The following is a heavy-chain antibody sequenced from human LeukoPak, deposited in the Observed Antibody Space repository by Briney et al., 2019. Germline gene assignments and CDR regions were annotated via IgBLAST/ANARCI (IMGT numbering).Heavy chain of an antibody. CDR1: GGSISSGGYY. CDR3: ARWSRYYLDY. D-gene: IGHD3-16*02. J-gene: IGHJ4*02. CDR2: IYYSGST. V-gene: IGHV4-31*03. Sequence: PSETLSLTCTVSGGSISSGGYYWGWIRQHPGKGLEWIGYIYYSGSTYYNPSLKSRVTISVDTSKNQFSLKLSSVTAADTAVYYCARWSRYYLDYWGQGTLVTVSS.